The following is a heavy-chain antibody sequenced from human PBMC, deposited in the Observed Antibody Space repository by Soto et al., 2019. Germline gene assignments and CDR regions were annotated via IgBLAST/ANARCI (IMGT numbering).Heavy chain of an antibody. Sequence: SETLSLTCAVYGGSFSGYYWSWIRQPPGKGLEWIGEINHSGSTNYNPSLKSRVTISVDTSKNQFSLKLSSVTAADTAVYYCARTRCSSTSCYSYYYYYYMDVWGKGTTVT. CDR3: ARTRCSSTSCYSYYYYYYMDV. CDR1: GGSFSGYY. D-gene: IGHD2-2*01. J-gene: IGHJ6*03. V-gene: IGHV4-34*01. CDR2: INHSGST.